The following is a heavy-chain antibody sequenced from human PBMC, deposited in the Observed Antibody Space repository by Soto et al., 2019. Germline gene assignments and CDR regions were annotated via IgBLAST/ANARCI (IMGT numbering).Heavy chain of an antibody. V-gene: IGHV5-10-1*01. CDR3: ARHRIQLERYYYYGMDV. CDR1: GYSFTSYW. Sequence: PGASLKISCKGSGYSFTSYWISWVRQMPGKGLEWMGRIDPSDSYTNYSPSFQGHVTISADKSISTAYLQWSSLKASDTAMYYCARHRIQLERYYYYGMDVWGQGTTVTVSS. J-gene: IGHJ6*02. CDR2: IDPSDSYT. D-gene: IGHD1-1*01.